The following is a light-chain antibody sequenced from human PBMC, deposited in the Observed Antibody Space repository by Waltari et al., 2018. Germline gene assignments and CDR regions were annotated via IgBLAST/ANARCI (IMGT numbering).Light chain of an antibody. CDR2: GVD. V-gene: IGLV2-14*01. CDR1: ISAVGGYNF. Sequence: QSALTQSASVSGSPGQTITISCTGTISAVGGYNFFSWYQQLPGKPPKLLIYGVDQRPSGVSLRFSGSKSANTATLTISGLQPEDEGDYFCSSYTARSTLVFGGGTKLTVL. J-gene: IGLJ3*02. CDR3: SSYTARSTLV.